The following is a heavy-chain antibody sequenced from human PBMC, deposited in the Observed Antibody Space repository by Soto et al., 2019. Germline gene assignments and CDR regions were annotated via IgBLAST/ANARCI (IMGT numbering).Heavy chain of an antibody. Sequence: GASVKVSCKTSGYTFTSYAMHWVRQATGQRLEWMGWINAGNGNTKYSQKFQGRVTITRDTSASTAYMELSSLRSEDTAVYYCARGVIAAAGTGLYWPNWFDPWGQGTLVTVSS. J-gene: IGHJ5*02. CDR2: INAGNGNT. CDR3: ARGVIAAAGTGLYWPNWFDP. D-gene: IGHD6-13*01. V-gene: IGHV1-3*01. CDR1: GYTFTSYA.